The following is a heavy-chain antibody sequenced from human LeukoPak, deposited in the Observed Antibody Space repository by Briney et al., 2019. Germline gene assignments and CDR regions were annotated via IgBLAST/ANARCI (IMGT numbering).Heavy chain of an antibody. CDR2: TYYRSKWYN. J-gene: IGHJ3*02. D-gene: IGHD6-19*01. CDR1: GDSVSSNSAA. Sequence: SQTLSLTCAISGDSVSSNSAAWNWIRQSPLRGLEWLARTYYRSKWYNGYAVSVKSRITINPDTSKNQFSLQLNSVTPEDTAVYYCARGGIGWYDAFDIWGQGTMVTVSS. CDR3: ARGGIGWYDAFDI. V-gene: IGHV6-1*01.